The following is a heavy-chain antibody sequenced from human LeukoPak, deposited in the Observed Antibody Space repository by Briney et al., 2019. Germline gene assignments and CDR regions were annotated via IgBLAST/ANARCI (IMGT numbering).Heavy chain of an antibody. V-gene: IGHV3-21*04. D-gene: IGHD1-26*01. CDR2: ISTSSSYI. CDR3: AKRGAEVGTTVAPGDY. J-gene: IGHJ4*02. CDR1: GFTFSSYT. Sequence: GGSLRLSCAASGFTFSSYTMNWVRQAPGKGLEWVSSISTSSSYIYYADSVKGRFTISRDNAKNSLYLQMNSLRAEDTAVYYCAKRGAEVGTTVAPGDYWGQGTLLTVSS.